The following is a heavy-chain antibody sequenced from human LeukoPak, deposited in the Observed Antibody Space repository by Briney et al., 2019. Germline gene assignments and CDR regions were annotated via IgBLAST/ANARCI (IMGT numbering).Heavy chain of an antibody. CDR1: GYIFSGYY. CDR3: VTGDYFDY. Sequence: ASVKVSCKAAGYIFSGYYMHWVRQAPGQGLEWVGRINPDTGDPNYARKFRGWVTITTDTSISSGYMELSRLKSDDTAVYYCVTGDYFDYWGQGTLVIVSS. J-gene: IGHJ4*02. V-gene: IGHV1-2*04. CDR2: INPDTGDP.